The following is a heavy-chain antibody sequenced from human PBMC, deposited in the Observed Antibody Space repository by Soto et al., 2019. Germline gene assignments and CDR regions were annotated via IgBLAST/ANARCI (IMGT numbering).Heavy chain of an antibody. J-gene: IGHJ4*02. Sequence: LRLSCSGSGFTFSDYYMTWIRQAPGKGLEWVSYINTLSSAIYYADSVKGRFTISRDNAKNSLYLQMNSLRAEDTAVYYCALRKTGSYFDYWGQGTLVTVSS. CDR2: INTLSSAI. CDR3: ALRKTGSYFDY. V-gene: IGHV3-11*01. CDR1: GFTFSDYY. D-gene: IGHD1-26*01.